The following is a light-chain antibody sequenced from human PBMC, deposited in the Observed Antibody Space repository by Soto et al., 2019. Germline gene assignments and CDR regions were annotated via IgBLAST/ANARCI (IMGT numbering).Light chain of an antibody. Sequence: QSALTQPPSASGSPGQSVTISCTGTSSDVGGYNYISWYQQHPGKVPKLMIYEVSKRPSGVPDRFSGSKSGNTASLTVSGLQAEDEADYYCSSYAGSNTRMVFGTGTKVTV. J-gene: IGLJ1*01. V-gene: IGLV2-8*01. CDR1: SSDVGGYNY. CDR3: SSYAGSNTRMV. CDR2: EVS.